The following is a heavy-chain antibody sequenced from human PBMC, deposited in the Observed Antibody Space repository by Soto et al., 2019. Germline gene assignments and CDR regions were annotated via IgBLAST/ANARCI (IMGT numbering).Heavy chain of an antibody. V-gene: IGHV3-53*01. Sequence: LRLSCAASEFTVSSNYMNWVHQAPGKGLECVSIIYSGGSTYYADSVKGRFTISRDNSKNTLYLQMNSLRADDTAVYYCASRRGYTYGPPDCWGQGTLVTVSS. CDR1: EFTVSSNY. CDR3: ASRRGYTYGPPDC. D-gene: IGHD5-18*01. CDR2: IYSGGST. J-gene: IGHJ4*02.